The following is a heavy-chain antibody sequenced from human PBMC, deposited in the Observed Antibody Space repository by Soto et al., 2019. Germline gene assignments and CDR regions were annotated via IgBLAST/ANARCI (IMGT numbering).Heavy chain of an antibody. CDR2: IYYSGST. V-gene: IGHV4-59*01. CDR3: FIFKQNIADDISSRAFQ. Sequence: KRLEWIAYIYYSGSTNYDPSLKSRVTISVDTSKNQFSLKLSSVTAADTAVFFFFIFKQNIADDISSRAFQ. J-gene: IGHJ1*01. D-gene: IGHD3-9*01.